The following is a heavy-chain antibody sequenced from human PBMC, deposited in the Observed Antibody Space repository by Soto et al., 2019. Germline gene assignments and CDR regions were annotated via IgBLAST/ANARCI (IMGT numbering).Heavy chain of an antibody. J-gene: IGHJ4*02. CDR3: ARAFGFRNHIDY. CDR2: ISSSSSTI. Sequence: PGGSLRLSCAASGFTFGSYSMNWVGQAPGKGLEWVSYISSSSSTIYYADSVKGRFTISRDNAKNSLYLQMNSLRDEDTAVYYCARAFGFRNHIDYWGQGTLVTVSS. D-gene: IGHD3-10*01. CDR1: GFTFGSYS. V-gene: IGHV3-48*02.